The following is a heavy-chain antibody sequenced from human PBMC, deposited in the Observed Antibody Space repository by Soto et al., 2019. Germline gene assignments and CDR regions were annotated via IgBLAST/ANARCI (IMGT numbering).Heavy chain of an antibody. CDR2: ISAYNGNT. CDR3: ARDLRYFDWLSDAFDI. Sequence: GASVKVSCKASGYTFTSYGISWVRQAPGQGLEWMGWISAYNGNTNYAQKLQGRVTMTTDTSTSTAYMELRSLRSDDTAVYYCARDLRYFDWLSDAFDIWGQGTMVTVS. V-gene: IGHV1-18*01. D-gene: IGHD3-9*01. J-gene: IGHJ3*02. CDR1: GYTFTSYG.